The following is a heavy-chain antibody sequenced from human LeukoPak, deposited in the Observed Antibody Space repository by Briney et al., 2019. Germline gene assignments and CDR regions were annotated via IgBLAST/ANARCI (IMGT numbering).Heavy chain of an antibody. J-gene: IGHJ5*02. CDR2: INPNSGGT. V-gene: IGHV1-2*02. CDR3: ARVDIVVVVAVGSFDP. CDR1: GYTFTDYY. Sequence: ASVKVSFKASGYTFTDYYVHWVRQAPGQGLEWMGWINPNSGGTNYAPKFQGRVTMTRDTSICTAYMELSRLRSDDSAVYYCARVDIVVVVAVGSFDPWGQGTLVTVSS. D-gene: IGHD2-15*01.